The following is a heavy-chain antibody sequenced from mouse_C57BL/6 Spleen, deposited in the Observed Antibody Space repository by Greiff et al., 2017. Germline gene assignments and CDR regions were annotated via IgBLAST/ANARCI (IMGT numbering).Heavy chain of an antibody. J-gene: IGHJ1*03. CDR3: TRVSNYVKDWYFDV. D-gene: IGHD2-5*01. CDR2: IDPETGGT. CDR1: GYTFTDYE. Sequence: VQLVESGAELVRPGASVTLSCKASGYTFTDYEMHWVKQTPVHGLEWIGAIDPETGGTAYNQKFKGKAILTADKSSSTAYMELRSLTSEDSAVYYCTRVSNYVKDWYFDVWGTGTTVTVSS. V-gene: IGHV1-15*01.